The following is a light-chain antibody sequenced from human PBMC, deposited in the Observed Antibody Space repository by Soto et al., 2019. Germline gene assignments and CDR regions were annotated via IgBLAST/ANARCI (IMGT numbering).Light chain of an antibody. CDR2: HAS. CDR1: QSISEW. V-gene: IGKV1-5*01. J-gene: IGKJ1*01. Sequence: IQLTQSPSSLSASVGDRVTITCRASQSISEWLAWYQQKPGRAPNLLIYHASRLGTGVPSRFSGSGSGTEFTLTITSLQPDDFGTYYCQQYNNMWTFGQGNKVDIK. CDR3: QQYNNMWT.